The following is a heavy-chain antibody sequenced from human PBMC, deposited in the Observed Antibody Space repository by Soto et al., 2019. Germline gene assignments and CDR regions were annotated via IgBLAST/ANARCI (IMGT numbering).Heavy chain of an antibody. D-gene: IGHD1-26*01. V-gene: IGHV4-39*01. CDR1: GGSISSSYYY. CDR2: IYYSGGT. Sequence: SETLSLTCXVSGGSISSSYYYWGWIRQPPGKGLEWIGSIYYSGGTYYSPSLKSRVTMSVDTSKNQFSLKLSSVTAADTAVYYCARPSGSYLYYFDYWGQGTLVTVSS. J-gene: IGHJ4*02. CDR3: ARPSGSYLYYFDY.